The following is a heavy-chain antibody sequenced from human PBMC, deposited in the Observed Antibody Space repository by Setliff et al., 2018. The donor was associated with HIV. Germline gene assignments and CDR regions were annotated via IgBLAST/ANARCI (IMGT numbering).Heavy chain of an antibody. Sequence: ASVKVSCKASGYTFTSYGISWVRQAPGQGLEWMGWISAYNGNTNYAQKLQGRVTMTTDTSTSTAYMELRSLRSDDTAVYYCARDGYSSGWYIYSFDPWGPGTMVTVSS. CDR2: ISAYNGNT. J-gene: IGHJ3*01. D-gene: IGHD6-19*01. CDR3: ARDGYSSGWYIYSFDP. V-gene: IGHV1-18*01. CDR1: GYTFTSYG.